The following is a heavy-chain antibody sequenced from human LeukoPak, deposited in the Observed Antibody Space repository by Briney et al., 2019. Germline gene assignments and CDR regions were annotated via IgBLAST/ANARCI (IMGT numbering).Heavy chain of an antibody. V-gene: IGHV3-23*01. J-gene: IGHJ4*02. CDR1: GLTFRNYA. CDR2: ICANDGNT. CDR3: AKGSGSSCYSPCDY. Sequence: GGSLRLSCAASGLTFRNYAMSWVRQAPGKGLEWVSVICANDGNTYYADAVKGRFTISRDNSKDTLYLQMDSLRAEDTAVYYCAKGSGSSCYSPCDYGGQEILVTVSS. D-gene: IGHD2-15*01.